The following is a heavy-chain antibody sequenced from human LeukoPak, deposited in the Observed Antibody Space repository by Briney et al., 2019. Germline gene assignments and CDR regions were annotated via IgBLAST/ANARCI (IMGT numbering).Heavy chain of an antibody. J-gene: IGHJ4*02. Sequence: GSSVRVSCKASGGTFNSYAISWVRQAPGQGDEWMGRIIPIFGTANYAQKFQGRVTITTDEATRTAYMELSSLTSEDTAVYYCASSGCSGGSCYSFDYWGQGTLVTVSS. V-gene: IGHV1-69*05. CDR1: GGTFNSYA. CDR2: IIPIFGTA. CDR3: ASSGCSGGSCYSFDY. D-gene: IGHD2-15*01.